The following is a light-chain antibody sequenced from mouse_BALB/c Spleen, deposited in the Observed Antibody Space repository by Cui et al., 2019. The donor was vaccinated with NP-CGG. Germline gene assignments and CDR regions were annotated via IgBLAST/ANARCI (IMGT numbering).Light chain of an antibody. J-gene: IGLJ1*01. V-gene: IGLV1*01. Sequence: AIVTQASALTTSPGETVTLTCRSSTGAVTTSNYANWVQEKPDHLFTGLIGGTNNRAPGAPARFSGSLIGDKAALTITGAQTEDEAIYFCALWYSNHWVFGGGTKLTVL. CDR1: TGAVTTSNY. CDR3: ALWYSNHWV. CDR2: GTN.